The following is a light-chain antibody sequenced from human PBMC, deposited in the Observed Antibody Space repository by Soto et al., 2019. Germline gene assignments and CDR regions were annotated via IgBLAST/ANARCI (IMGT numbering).Light chain of an antibody. J-gene: IGKJ5*01. V-gene: IGKV1-9*01. CDR2: AAS. Sequence: DIQLTQSPSFVSASIGDRVTITCRASQAISTSLAWYQQSPGKAPKLLIYAASTLYTGVPSRFSGSGSGTEFTLTISGLQPEDFATYYCQQRNSYPITFGQGTRLEIK. CDR1: QAISTS. CDR3: QQRNSYPIT.